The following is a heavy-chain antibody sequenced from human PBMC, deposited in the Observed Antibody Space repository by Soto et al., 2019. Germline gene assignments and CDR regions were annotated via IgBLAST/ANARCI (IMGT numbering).Heavy chain of an antibody. D-gene: IGHD2-8*01. Sequence: SETLSLTCTISGGSISSYYWSWLRQPPGKGLEWIGYIYYSGSTNYNPSLKSRVTISVDTSKNQFSLNLRSVTTADTAMYYCAMHEDCDNCLCSSGRWFGPLGQGTLVTVSS. J-gene: IGHJ5*02. CDR3: AMHEDCDNCLCSSGRWFGP. CDR1: GGSISSYY. V-gene: IGHV4-59*08. CDR2: IYYSGST.